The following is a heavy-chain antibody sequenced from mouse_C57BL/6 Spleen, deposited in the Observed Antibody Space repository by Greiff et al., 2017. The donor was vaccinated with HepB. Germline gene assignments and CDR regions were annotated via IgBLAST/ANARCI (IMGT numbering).Heavy chain of an antibody. J-gene: IGHJ1*03. D-gene: IGHD2-5*01. CDR2: IDPSDSYT. CDR1: GYTFTSYW. Sequence: VQLQQPGAELVMPGASVKLSCKASGYTFTSYWMHWVKQRPGQGLEWIGEIDPSDSYTNYNQKFKGKSTLTVDKSSSTAYMQRSSLTSEDSAVYYCARRDSNYVRWYFDVWGTGTTVTVSS. V-gene: IGHV1-69*01. CDR3: ARRDSNYVRWYFDV.